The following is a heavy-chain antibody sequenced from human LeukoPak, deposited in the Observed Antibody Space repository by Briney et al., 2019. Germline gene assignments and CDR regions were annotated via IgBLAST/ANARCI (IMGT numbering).Heavy chain of an antibody. CDR2: ISSSSSYI. CDR3: ARSREYSNLDY. J-gene: IGHJ4*02. Sequence: GGSLRLSCATSGFTFSNCGMSWVRQAPGKGLEWVSSISSSSSYIYYADSVKGRFTISRDNAKNSLYLQMNSLRAEDTAVYYCARSREYSNLDYWGQGTLVTVSS. D-gene: IGHD4-11*01. CDR1: GFTFSNCG. V-gene: IGHV3-21*01.